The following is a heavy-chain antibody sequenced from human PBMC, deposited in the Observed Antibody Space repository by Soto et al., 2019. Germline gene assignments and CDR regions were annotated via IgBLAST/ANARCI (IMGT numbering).Heavy chain of an antibody. CDR2: IYYSGST. V-gene: IGHV4-31*03. CDR1: GGSISSGGYY. CDR3: ARVKVVATSTLDY. Sequence: SETLSLTCTVSGGSISSGGYYWSWIRQHPGKGLEWIGYIYYSGSTYYNPSLKSRVTISVDTSKNQFSLKLSSVTAADTAVYYCARVKVVATSTLDYWGQGTLVTVSS. J-gene: IGHJ4*02. D-gene: IGHD5-12*01.